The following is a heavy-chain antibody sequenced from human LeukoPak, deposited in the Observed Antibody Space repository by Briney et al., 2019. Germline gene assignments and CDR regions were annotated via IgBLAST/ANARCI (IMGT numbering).Heavy chain of an antibody. J-gene: IGHJ4*02. CDR1: GGSIGSNY. CDR3: ARPELTGVVDY. V-gene: IGHV4-59*08. CDR2: IYYTGAT. D-gene: IGHD7-27*01. Sequence: PSETLSLTCTVSGGSIGSNYWTWIRQPPGKGLEYIGYIYYTGATNYNPSLKSRVTISVDTSKNQFSLKLSSVTAADTAVYYCARPELTGVVDYWGQGTLVTVSS.